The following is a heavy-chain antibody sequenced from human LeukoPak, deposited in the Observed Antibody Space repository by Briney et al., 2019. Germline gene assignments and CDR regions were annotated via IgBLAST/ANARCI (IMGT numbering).Heavy chain of an antibody. CDR1: GFTFSSSA. V-gene: IGHV3-23*01. CDR3: AREPYDSSGYAFDI. J-gene: IGHJ3*02. D-gene: IGHD3-22*01. CDR2: ISNNGGYT. Sequence: GGSLRLSCAASGFTFSSSAMSWVRQAPGKGLEWVSAISNNGGYTYYADSVQGRFTISRDNSKNTLYLQMNSLRAEDTAVYYCAREPYDSSGYAFDIWGQGTMVTVSS.